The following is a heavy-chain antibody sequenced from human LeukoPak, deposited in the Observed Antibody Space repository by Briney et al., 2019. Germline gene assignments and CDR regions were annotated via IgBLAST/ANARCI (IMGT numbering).Heavy chain of an antibody. CDR3: TRDLMDYDVSTGLHHYYMDV. Sequence: PGRSLRLSCAASGFTFSNYGMHWVRQAPGKGLEWVAVIWYGGGNQYYADSVTGRFTISRDNSRNTLYLQMNSLRPEDTAVYYCTRDLMDYDVSTGLHHYYMDVWGQGTTVTVSS. V-gene: IGHV3-33*08. J-gene: IGHJ6*02. CDR2: IWYGGGNQ. D-gene: IGHD3-9*01. CDR1: GFTFSNYG.